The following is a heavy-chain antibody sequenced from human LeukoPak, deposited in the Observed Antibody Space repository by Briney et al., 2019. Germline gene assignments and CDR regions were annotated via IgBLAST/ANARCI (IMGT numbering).Heavy chain of an antibody. Sequence: AGRSLRLSCAASGFTFSNYGMHWVRQAPGKGLEWVAAISYDGSNQYYADSVRGRFTISRDNSKNTLYLQMNSLEAEDAAVYYCAGGDRGTGQHFDYWGQGTLVTVS. V-gene: IGHV3-30*03. CDR2: ISYDGSNQ. D-gene: IGHD1-1*01. CDR1: GFTFSNYG. J-gene: IGHJ4*02. CDR3: AGGDRGTGQHFDY.